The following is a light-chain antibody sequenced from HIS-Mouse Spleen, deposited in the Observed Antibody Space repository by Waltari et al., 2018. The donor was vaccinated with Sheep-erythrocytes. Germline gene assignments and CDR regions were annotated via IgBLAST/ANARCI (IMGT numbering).Light chain of an antibody. CDR1: QGISSY. J-gene: IGKJ4*01. Sequence: DIQLTQSPSFLSASVGYSVTITCRASQGISSYLAWYQQKPGKAPKLLIYAASTLQSGVPSRFSGSGSGTEFTLTISSLQPEDFATYYCQQLNSYPPRVTFGGGTKVEIK. CDR2: AAS. V-gene: IGKV1-9*01. CDR3: QQLNSYPPRVT.